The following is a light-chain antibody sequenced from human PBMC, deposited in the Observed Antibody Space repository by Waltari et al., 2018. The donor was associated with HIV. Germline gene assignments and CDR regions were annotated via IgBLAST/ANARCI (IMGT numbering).Light chain of an antibody. CDR1: YIGTKS. V-gene: IGLV3-9*01. CDR3: QVWDSGAVI. Sequence: YEVTQARSVSVTLGRTAKITCGGNYIGTKSVHWYQQRPGQAPTLVIFADSGRPSGVPDRFSGSSSGNLATLSINRVQSGDEADYYCQVWDSGAVIFGGGTKLTV. J-gene: IGLJ2*01. CDR2: ADS.